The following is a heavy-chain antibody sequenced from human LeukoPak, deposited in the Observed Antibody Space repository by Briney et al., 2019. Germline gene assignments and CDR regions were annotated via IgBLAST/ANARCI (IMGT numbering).Heavy chain of an antibody. Sequence: GASVKVSFKASGYTFTSYYINWVRLAPGQGLEWMGWISAYNGNTNYAQKLQGRVTMTTDTSTSTAYMELRSLRSDDTAVYYCARAAAGESAHYYYYGMDVWGQGTTVTVSS. V-gene: IGHV1-18*01. CDR2: ISAYNGNT. J-gene: IGHJ6*02. CDR1: GYTFTSYY. D-gene: IGHD6-25*01. CDR3: ARAAAGESAHYYYYGMDV.